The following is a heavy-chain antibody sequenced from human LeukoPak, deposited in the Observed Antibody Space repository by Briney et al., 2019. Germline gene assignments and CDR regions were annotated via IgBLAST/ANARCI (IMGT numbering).Heavy chain of an antibody. CDR1: GNSFTGYY. J-gene: IGHJ4*02. Sequence: GASVTVSFKASGNSFTGYYVHWVRQAPGQGLEWMGWMSPDSDGTNFAQNFQGRVSTTRDTSIRTVYLELRSLRADDTAVYYCANQEGIGAPGAWFDNWGQGTLVTVSS. D-gene: IGHD1-26*01. CDR3: ANQEGIGAPGAWFDN. CDR2: MSPDSDGT. V-gene: IGHV1-2*02.